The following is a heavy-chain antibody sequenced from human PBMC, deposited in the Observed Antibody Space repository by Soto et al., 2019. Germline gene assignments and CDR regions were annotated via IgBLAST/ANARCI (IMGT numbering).Heavy chain of an antibody. CDR3: VKDRDSNSWPSRDV. Sequence: ASVKGYCKTSGYTFTRNGISWVRQAPGQGLEXMGXXXPNTGXIXXXXXXQGRVIMTTDTSTSTAYMERRSLRSDDTAVYYCVKDRDSNSWPSRDVWGPGTTVTVS. V-gene: IGHV1-18*01. CDR2: XXPNTGXI. J-gene: IGHJ6*02. D-gene: IGHD3-22*01. CDR1: GYTFTRNG.